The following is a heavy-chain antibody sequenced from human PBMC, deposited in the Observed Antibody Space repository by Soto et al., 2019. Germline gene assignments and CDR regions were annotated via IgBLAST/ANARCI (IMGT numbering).Heavy chain of an antibody. CDR2: ISGSGART. V-gene: IGHV3-23*01. CDR1: GFTFSNYA. D-gene: IGHD3-3*01. Sequence: EVHLLESGGGLVQRGGSLRLSCAVSGFTFSNYAMSWVRKAPGKGLEWVTRISGSGARTYYADSVKGRITTSRDNSKNTLFLQVSSLRDEDTAVYYCARGDSYYDFGIECWGQGTVVTVSS. J-gene: IGHJ4*02. CDR3: ARGDSYYDFGIEC.